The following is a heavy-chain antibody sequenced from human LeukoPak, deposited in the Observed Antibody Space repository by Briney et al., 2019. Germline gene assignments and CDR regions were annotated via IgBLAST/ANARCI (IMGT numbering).Heavy chain of an antibody. D-gene: IGHD2-2*02. J-gene: IGHJ4*02. CDR1: GGSVSSYS. CDR2: FYYGGST. Sequence: NPSETLSLTCTVSGGSVSSYSWSWIRQPPGKGLEWIGYFYYGGSTNHNPSLKSRVTISVDTSKSQFSLNLTSVTAADTAVYYCARTRSQAISAQYFDYWGQGTLVTVSS. CDR3: ARTRSQAISAQYFDY. V-gene: IGHV4-59*08.